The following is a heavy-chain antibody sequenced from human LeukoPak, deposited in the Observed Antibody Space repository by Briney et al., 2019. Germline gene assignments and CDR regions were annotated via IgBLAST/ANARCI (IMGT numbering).Heavy chain of an antibody. CDR3: ATLTTVVTAYYFDY. J-gene: IGHJ4*02. Sequence: SETLSLTCTVSGGSISSHFWSWIRQPPGKGLEWIGYIYHSGGTNYNPSLKSRVTISVDTSKTQFSLKLSSVTAADTAVYYCATLTTVVTAYYFDYWGQGTLVTVSS. D-gene: IGHD4-23*01. CDR2: IYHSGGT. V-gene: IGHV4-59*08. CDR1: GGSISSHF.